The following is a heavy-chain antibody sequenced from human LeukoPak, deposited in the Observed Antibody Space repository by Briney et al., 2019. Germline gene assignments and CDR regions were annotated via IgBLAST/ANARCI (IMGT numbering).Heavy chain of an antibody. V-gene: IGHV4-34*01. CDR1: GGSFSGYY. CDR3: ARAAAARPSGY. J-gene: IGHJ4*02. D-gene: IGHD6-6*01. CDR2: INHSGST. Sequence: SETLSLTCAVYGGSFSGYYWSWIRQPPGKGLEWIGEINHSGSTNYNPSLKSRVTISVDTSKNQFSLKLSSVTAADTAVYYCARAAAARPSGYWGQGTLVTVSS.